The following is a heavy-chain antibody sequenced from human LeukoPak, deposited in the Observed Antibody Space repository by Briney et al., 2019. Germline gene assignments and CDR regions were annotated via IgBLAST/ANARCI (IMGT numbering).Heavy chain of an antibody. CDR2: ISGSGGDT. D-gene: IGHD6-19*01. V-gene: IGHV3-23*01. CDR1: GFTFGDYA. J-gene: IGHJ4*02. CDR3: AKTTAGYSSGRYPGWPIDY. Sequence: GGSLRLSCVASGFTFGDYAMYWVRQAPGKGLEWVSGISGSGGDTYFADSVKGRFTISRDNSKNTVFMQMDSLRAEDTAVYYCAKTTAGYSSGRYPGWPIDYWGQGTLVTVSS.